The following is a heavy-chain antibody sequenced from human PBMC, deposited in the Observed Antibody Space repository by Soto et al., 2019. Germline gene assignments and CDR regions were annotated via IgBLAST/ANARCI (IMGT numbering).Heavy chain of an antibody. CDR2: IFYSGST. Sequence: QVQLQESGPGLVKPSETLSLTCTVSGGSISNYYWSWIRQPPGKGLAWIGYIFYSGSTNYNPSLKSRVTISVDSSKNQFSLKLTSVTAADTAVYYCARVSWDSSSSEVGWFDPWGQGTLVTVSS. CDR1: GGSISNYY. J-gene: IGHJ5*02. CDR3: ARVSWDSSSSEVGWFDP. V-gene: IGHV4-59*01. D-gene: IGHD3-22*01.